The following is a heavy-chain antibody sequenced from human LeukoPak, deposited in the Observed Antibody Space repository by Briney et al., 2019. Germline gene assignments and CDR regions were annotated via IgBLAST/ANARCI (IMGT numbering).Heavy chain of an antibody. CDR2: IYNRGST. J-gene: IGHJ6*03. Sequence: SETLFLTCTVSGDSISSYYWSWIRQPAGKGLEWIGRIYNRGSTNYNPSLKSRVAMSVDTSKNQFSLRLSSVTAADTAVYYCARDTRLPRYYYYYMDVWGKGTTVTVSS. D-gene: IGHD5/OR15-5a*01. CDR3: ARDTRLPRYYYYYMDV. V-gene: IGHV4-4*07. CDR1: GDSISSYY.